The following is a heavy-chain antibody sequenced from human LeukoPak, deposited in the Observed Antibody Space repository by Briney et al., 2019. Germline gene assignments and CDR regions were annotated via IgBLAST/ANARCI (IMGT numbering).Heavy chain of an antibody. J-gene: IGHJ6*03. D-gene: IGHD6-13*01. CDR1: GYTFTSYD. CDR2: MNPNSGNT. CDR3: ARVDSSSWYYYYYMDV. V-gene: IGHV1-8*03. Sequence: GAPVKVSCKASGYTFTSYDINWVRQATGQGLEWMGWMNPNSGNTGYAQKFQGRVTITRNTSVSTAYMELSSLRSEDTAVYYCARVDSSSWYYYYYMDVWGKGTTVTVSS.